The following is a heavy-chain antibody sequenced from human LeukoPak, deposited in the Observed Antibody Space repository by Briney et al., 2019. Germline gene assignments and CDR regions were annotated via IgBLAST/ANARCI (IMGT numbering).Heavy chain of an antibody. CDR3: AKSVAAAAGTYWFDP. CDR2: INPNSGGT. CDR1: GYTFTGYY. J-gene: IGHJ5*02. D-gene: IGHD6-13*01. V-gene: IGHV1-2*02. Sequence: ASVKVSCKASGYTFTGYYMHWVRQAPGQGLEWMGWINPNSGGTNYAQKFQGRVTMTRDTSISTAYMELSRLRSDDTAVYYCAKSVAAAAGTYWFDPWGQGTLVTVSS.